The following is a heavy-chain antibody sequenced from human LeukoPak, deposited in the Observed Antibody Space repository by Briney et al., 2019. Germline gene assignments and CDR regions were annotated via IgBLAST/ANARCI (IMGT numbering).Heavy chain of an antibody. D-gene: IGHD6-6*01. V-gene: IGHV4-39*06. CDR1: GGSISSSSYY. CDR3: ASNIAARPPPNNYYYYYMDV. CDR2: MYSSGST. J-gene: IGHJ6*03. Sequence: SETLSLTCTVSGGSISSSSYYWGWIRQPPGKGLEWIGSMYSSGSTYYNPSLKSRVTISVDTSKNQFPLKLSSVTAADTAVYYCASNIAARPPPNNYYYYYMDVWGKGTTVTVSS.